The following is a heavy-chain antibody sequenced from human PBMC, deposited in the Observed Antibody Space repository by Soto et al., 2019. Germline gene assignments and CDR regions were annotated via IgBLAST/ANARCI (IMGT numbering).Heavy chain of an antibody. CDR1: GYTFTSYG. Sequence: ASVKVSWKSSGYTFTSYGMICVRQAPGQGLEWMGRISAYNGNTNYAQKLQGRVTMTTDTSTSTAYMELRSLRSDDTAVYYCARGHTGTADYWGQGTLVTVSS. D-gene: IGHD6-13*01. V-gene: IGHV1-18*01. CDR3: ARGHTGTADY. J-gene: IGHJ4*02. CDR2: ISAYNGNT.